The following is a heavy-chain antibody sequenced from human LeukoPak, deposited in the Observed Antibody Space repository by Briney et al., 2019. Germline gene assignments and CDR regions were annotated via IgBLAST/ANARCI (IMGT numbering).Heavy chain of an antibody. CDR2: IYSGDNT. CDR1: GFTVSSNY. Sequence: PGGSLRLSCAASGFTVSSNYMSWVRQAPGKGLEWVSVIYSGDNTYYADSVKGRFTISRDISKNTLYLQMNSLRAEDTAVYYCARERGGYFDWSPHLDYWGQGTLVTVSS. D-gene: IGHD3-9*01. V-gene: IGHV3-66*01. J-gene: IGHJ4*02. CDR3: ARERGGYFDWSPHLDY.